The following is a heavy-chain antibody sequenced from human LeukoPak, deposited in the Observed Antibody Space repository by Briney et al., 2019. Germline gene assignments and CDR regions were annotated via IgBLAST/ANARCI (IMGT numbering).Heavy chain of an antibody. D-gene: IGHD1-26*01. CDR3: AIRYSGTYSDY. V-gene: IGHV5-51*01. CDR2: IYPGDSDT. CDR1: GYSFITNW. J-gene: IGHJ4*02. Sequence: GESLKISCKGSGYSFITNWIGWVRQMPGKGLEWMGIIYPGDSDTRYSPSFQGQVTMSADTSISTAYLQWSSLKASDTAMYYCAIRYSGTYSDYWGQGTLVTVSS.